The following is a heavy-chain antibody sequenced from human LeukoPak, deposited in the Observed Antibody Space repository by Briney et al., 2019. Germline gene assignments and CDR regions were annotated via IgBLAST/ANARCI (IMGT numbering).Heavy chain of an antibody. Sequence: NPSETLSLTCTVSGGSIRSYYWSWIRQPPGKGLEWIAYMYYSGSTNYNPSLKSRVTISVDTSKNQFSLKLSSVTAADTAVYYCARGGGSGRGNWFDPWGQGSLVIVSS. CDR3: ARGGGSGRGNWFDP. V-gene: IGHV4-59*01. CDR1: GGSIRSYY. D-gene: IGHD3-10*01. J-gene: IGHJ5*02. CDR2: MYYSGST.